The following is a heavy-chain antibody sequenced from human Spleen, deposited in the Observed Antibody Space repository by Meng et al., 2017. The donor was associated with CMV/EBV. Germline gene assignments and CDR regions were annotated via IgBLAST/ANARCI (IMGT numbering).Heavy chain of an antibody. CDR1: GYTLTAYY. CDR3: ARVESGSHDY. V-gene: IGHV1-2*02. J-gene: IGHJ4*02. Sequence: ASVKVSCKASGYTLTAYYVHWVRQAPGQGLEWMGWINPNSGGTNYAQKFQGRVTMTRDTSISTAYMELSRLRSDDTAVYYCARVESGSHDYWGQGTLVTVSS. CDR2: INPNSGGT. D-gene: IGHD1-26*01.